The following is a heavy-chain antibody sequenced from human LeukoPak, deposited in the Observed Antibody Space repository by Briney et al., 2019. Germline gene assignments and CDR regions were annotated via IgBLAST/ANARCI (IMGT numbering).Heavy chain of an antibody. D-gene: IGHD6-19*01. Sequence: GGSLRLSCAASGFTFDDYAMHWVRQAPGKGLEWVSLISGDGGSTYYADSVKGRFTISRDNSKNSLYLQMNSLRTEDTALHYCAKDSLARESGWFDYWGQGTLVTVSS. J-gene: IGHJ4*02. CDR2: ISGDGGST. CDR3: AKDSLARESGWFDY. CDR1: GFTFDDYA. V-gene: IGHV3-43*02.